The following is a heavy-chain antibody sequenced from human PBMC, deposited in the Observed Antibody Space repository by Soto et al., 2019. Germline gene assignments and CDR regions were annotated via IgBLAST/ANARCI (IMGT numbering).Heavy chain of an antibody. V-gene: IGHV1-8*01. J-gene: IGHJ6*02. CDR3: ARGKIALWFGELSGYYYYGMDV. CDR1: GYTFTSYD. CDR2: MNPNSGNT. Sequence: GASVKVSCKASGYTFTSYDINWVRQATGQGLEWMGWMNPNSGNTGYAQKFQGRVTMTRNTSISTAYMELSSLRSEDTAVYYCARGKIALWFGELSGYYYYGMDVWGQGTTVTVSS. D-gene: IGHD3-10*01.